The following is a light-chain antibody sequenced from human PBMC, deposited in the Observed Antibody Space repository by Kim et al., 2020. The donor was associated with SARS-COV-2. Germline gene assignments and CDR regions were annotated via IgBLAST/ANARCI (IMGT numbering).Light chain of an antibody. CDR1: SSNNGAGYD. Sequence: VTISGTVSSSNNGAGYDVHWYQQLPGTAPKLLIYGNSNRPSGVPDRFSGSKSGTSASLAITGLQAEDEADYYCQSYDSSLSGSVVFGGGTKLTVL. J-gene: IGLJ2*01. CDR3: QSYDSSLSGSVV. V-gene: IGLV1-40*01. CDR2: GNS.